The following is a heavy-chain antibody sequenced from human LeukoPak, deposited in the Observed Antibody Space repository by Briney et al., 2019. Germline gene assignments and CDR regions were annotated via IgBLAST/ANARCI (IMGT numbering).Heavy chain of an antibody. CDR3: ARDAGRSNHYYDSREIDY. D-gene: IGHD3-22*01. CDR1: GYTLTSYG. J-gene: IGHJ4*02. Sequence: ASVKVSCKASGYTLTSYGISWVRQAPGQGLEWMGWISAYNGNTNYAQKFQGRVIMTTDTSTGTAYMELRSLRSDDTAVYYCARDAGRSNHYYDSREIDYWGQGTLVTVSS. CDR2: ISAYNGNT. V-gene: IGHV1-18*01.